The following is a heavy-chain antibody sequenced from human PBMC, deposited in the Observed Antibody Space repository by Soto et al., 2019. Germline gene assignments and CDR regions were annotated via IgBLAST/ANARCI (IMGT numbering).Heavy chain of an antibody. D-gene: IGHD2-15*01. J-gene: IGHJ6*02. CDR1: GFTFSSYD. V-gene: IGHV3-13*01. Sequence: EVQLVESGGGLVQPGGSLRLSCAASGFTFSSYDMHWVRQATGKGLEWVSAIGTAGDTYYPGSVKGRFTISRENAKNSLYLQMNSLRAGDTAVYYCARALTYCRGGSCTPGRYGMDVWGQGTTVTFSS. CDR2: IGTAGDT. CDR3: ARALTYCRGGSCTPGRYGMDV.